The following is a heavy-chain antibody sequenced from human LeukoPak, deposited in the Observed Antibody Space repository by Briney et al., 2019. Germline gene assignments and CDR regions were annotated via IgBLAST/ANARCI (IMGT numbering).Heavy chain of an antibody. CDR1: GGSISSYY. J-gene: IGHJ6*03. CDR3: ARTQTGYSYGNYYYYYYMDV. CDR2: IYYSGST. D-gene: IGHD5-18*01. V-gene: IGHV4-59*01. Sequence: SETLSLTCTVSGGSISSYYWSWIRQPPGKGLEWIGYIYYSGSTNYNPSLKSRVTISVDTSKNQFSLKLSPVTAADTAVYYCARTQTGYSYGNYYYYYYMDVWGKGTTVTVSS.